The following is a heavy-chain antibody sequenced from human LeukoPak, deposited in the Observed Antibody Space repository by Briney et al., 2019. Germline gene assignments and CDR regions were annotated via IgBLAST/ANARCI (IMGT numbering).Heavy chain of an antibody. J-gene: IGHJ3*02. CDR3: ARDSGYSYDSIYGAFDI. CDR1: GGSISSYY. Sequence: SETLSLTCTVSGGSISSYYWSWLRQPPGKGLEWIGYIYYSGSTNYNPSLKSRVTISVDTSKNQFSLKLSSVTAADTAVYYCARDSGYSYDSIYGAFDIWGQGTMVTVSS. CDR2: IYYSGST. V-gene: IGHV4-59*01. D-gene: IGHD5-18*01.